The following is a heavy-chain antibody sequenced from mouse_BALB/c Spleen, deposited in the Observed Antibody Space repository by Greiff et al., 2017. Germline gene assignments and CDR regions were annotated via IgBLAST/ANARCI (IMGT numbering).Heavy chain of an antibody. Sequence: VKLMESGPGLVAPSQSLSITCTVSGFSLTSYGVHWVRQPPGKGLEWLGVIWAGGSTNYNSALMSRLSISKDNSKSQVLLKMNSLQTDDTAMYYCARGMAPYGNPVRYYAMDYWGQGTSVTVSS. CDR1: GFSLTSYG. V-gene: IGHV2-9*02. D-gene: IGHD2-10*02. CDR3: ARGMAPYGNPVRYYAMDY. CDR2: IWAGGST. J-gene: IGHJ4*01.